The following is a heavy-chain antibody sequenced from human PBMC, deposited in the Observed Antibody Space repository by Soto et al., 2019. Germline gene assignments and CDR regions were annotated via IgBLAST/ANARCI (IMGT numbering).Heavy chain of an antibody. CDR2: IYYSGST. V-gene: IGHV4-30-4*01. J-gene: IGHJ4*02. CDR3: ARAPHDDFWSGYWSGKTLNFDY. CDR1: GGSIISGDYY. Sequence: SETLSLTCTVSGGSIISGDYYFVWIRQPPWKGLELIGYIYYSGSTYYNPSLKSRVTISVDTSKNQFSLKLSSVTAADTAVYYCARAPHDDFWSGYWSGKTLNFDYWGQGTLVTVSS. D-gene: IGHD3-3*01.